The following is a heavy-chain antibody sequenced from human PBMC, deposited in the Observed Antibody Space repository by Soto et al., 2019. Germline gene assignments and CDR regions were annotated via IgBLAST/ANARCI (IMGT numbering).Heavy chain of an antibody. CDR3: ATWHEREHAYDV. Sequence: GGSLRLSCAAFGLTVSGKKYVAWVRQAPGKGLEWVSALYDVDGSFYADSVKGRFTTSSDSSKTTVYLQMNGLRPDDTAVYYCATWHEREHAYDVWGQGTSVTVSS. CDR2: LYDVDGS. CDR1: GLTVSGKKY. J-gene: IGHJ3*01. V-gene: IGHV3-53*01. D-gene: IGHD1-1*01.